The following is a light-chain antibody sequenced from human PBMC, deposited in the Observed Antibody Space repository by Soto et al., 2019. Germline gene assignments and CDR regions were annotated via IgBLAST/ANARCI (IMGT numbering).Light chain of an antibody. V-gene: IGLV1-44*01. CDR2: SNN. CDR1: SSNIGSNT. Sequence: QLVLTQPPSASGTPGQRVTISCSGSSSNIGSNTVNWYQQLPGTAPKLLIYSNNQRPSGVPDRFSGSKSGTSASLAISGLQSEDEADYYCAAWDDSRSVVFGGGTKVTVL. CDR3: AAWDDSRSVV. J-gene: IGLJ2*01.